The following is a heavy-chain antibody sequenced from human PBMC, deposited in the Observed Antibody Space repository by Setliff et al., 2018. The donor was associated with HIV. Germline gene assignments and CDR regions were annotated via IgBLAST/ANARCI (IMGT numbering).Heavy chain of an antibody. Sequence: SETLSLTCTVSGGSIWSGSYYWTWIRQPAGKGLEWIGHITASGGATYNPSVKGRVSISLGSPSSEFSLRLTSVSAADTAVYYCARAVVFASGNFWFDPWGPGAPVTVSS. CDR3: ARAVVFASGNFWFDP. V-gene: IGHV4-61*09. CDR2: ITASGGA. D-gene: IGHD3-3*01. CDR1: GGSIWSGSYY. J-gene: IGHJ5*02.